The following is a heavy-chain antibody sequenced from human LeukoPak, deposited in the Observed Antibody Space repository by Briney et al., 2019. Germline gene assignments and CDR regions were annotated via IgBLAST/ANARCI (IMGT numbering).Heavy chain of an antibody. V-gene: IGHV3-21*01. J-gene: IGHJ4*02. CDR3: ARAVGIAVAGFLDY. CDR1: GFTFSSYS. Sequence: GGSLRLSCAASGFTFSSYSMTWVRQAPGKGLEWVSSISSSSSYIYYADSVKGRFTISRDNAKNSLYLQMNSLRAEDTAVYYCARAVGIAVAGFLDYWGQGTLVTVSS. D-gene: IGHD6-19*01. CDR2: ISSSSSYI.